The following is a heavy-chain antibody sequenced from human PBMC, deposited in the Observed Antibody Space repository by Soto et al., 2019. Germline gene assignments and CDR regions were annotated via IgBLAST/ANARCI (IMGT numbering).Heavy chain of an antibody. CDR2: INPNSGGT. CDR3: ARDLGYYDSSGPFDY. J-gene: IGHJ4*02. V-gene: IGHV1-2*02. Sequence: GASVKVSCKASGYTFTGHYMHWVRQAPGQGLEWMGWINPNSGGTNYAQKFQGRVTMTRDTSISTAYMELSRLRSDDTAVYYCARDLGYYDSSGPFDYWGQGTLVTVSS. CDR1: GYTFTGHY. D-gene: IGHD3-22*01.